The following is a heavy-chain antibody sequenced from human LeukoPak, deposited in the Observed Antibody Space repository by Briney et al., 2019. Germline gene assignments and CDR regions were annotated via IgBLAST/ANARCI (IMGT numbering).Heavy chain of an antibody. J-gene: IGHJ4*02. Sequence: PGGSLRLSCAASGFTFSSYGMSWVRQAPGKGLEWVSAISGSGGSTYYADSVKGRFTFSRDNSKNTLYLQMNSLRAEDTAVYYCAKDAPGGLSNGWYFFDYWGQGTLVTVSS. D-gene: IGHD6-19*01. V-gene: IGHV3-23*01. CDR1: GFTFSSYG. CDR3: AKDAPGGLSNGWYFFDY. CDR2: ISGSGGST.